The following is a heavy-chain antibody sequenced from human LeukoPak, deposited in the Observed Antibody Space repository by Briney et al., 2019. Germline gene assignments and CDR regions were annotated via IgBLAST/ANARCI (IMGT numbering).Heavy chain of an antibody. CDR3: ARARSDWYFDY. V-gene: IGHV1-2*02. Sequence: ASVKVSCKASGYTFTDYYMHWVRQAPGQGPEWMGWINPNNGGTNYVQKFQDRVTMTRDTSISTAYMEVSRLRSDDTAVYYCARARSDWYFDYWGQGTLVTVSS. CDR2: INPNNGGT. D-gene: IGHD2-21*02. J-gene: IGHJ4*02. CDR1: GYTFTDYY.